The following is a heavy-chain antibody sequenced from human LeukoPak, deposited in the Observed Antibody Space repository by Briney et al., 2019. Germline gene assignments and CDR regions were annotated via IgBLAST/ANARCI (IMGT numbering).Heavy chain of an antibody. Sequence: SETLSLTCTVSGGSISSYYWSWIRQPPGKGLEWIGYIYYSGSTNYNPSLKSRVTISVDTSKNQFSLKLSSVTVADTAVYYCARDVNSGSYAVWGQGTLVTVSS. D-gene: IGHD1-26*01. CDR2: IYYSGST. CDR3: ARDVNSGSYAV. J-gene: IGHJ4*02. CDR1: GGSISSYY. V-gene: IGHV4-59*01.